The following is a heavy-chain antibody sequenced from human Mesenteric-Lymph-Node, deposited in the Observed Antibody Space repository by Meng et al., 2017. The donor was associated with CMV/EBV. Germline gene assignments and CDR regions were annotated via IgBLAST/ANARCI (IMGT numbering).Heavy chain of an antibody. D-gene: IGHD6-13*01. CDR1: GFTFSNYF. CDR3: ASWGSSSWYAVDY. CDR2: IGFDGSNE. V-gene: IGHV3-30*02. Sequence: GGSLRLSCAASGFTFSNYFMHWVRQAPGKGLEWVAFIGFDGSNEHYADSVKGRFTISRDNSKNTLYLQMNSLRVEDTAVYYCASWGSSSWYAVDYWGQGTLVTVSS. J-gene: IGHJ4*02.